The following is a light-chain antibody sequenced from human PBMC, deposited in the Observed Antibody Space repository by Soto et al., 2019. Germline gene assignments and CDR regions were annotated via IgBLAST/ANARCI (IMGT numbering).Light chain of an antibody. CDR2: DND. CDR3: GTWDSSLSVGV. Sequence: QSVLTQPPSVSAAPGQKVSISCSGSSSNIGRNSVCWYQQFPGTAPKPLIYDNDKRPSGIPDRFSGSQSGTSATLGITGLQTGDDADYYCGTWDSSLSVGVFGGGTKLTVL. V-gene: IGLV1-51*01. J-gene: IGLJ2*01. CDR1: SSNIGRNS.